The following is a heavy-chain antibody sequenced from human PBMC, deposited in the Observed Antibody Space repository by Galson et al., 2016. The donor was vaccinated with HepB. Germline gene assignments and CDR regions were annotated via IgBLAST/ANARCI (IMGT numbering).Heavy chain of an antibody. V-gene: IGHV4-31*03. J-gene: IGHJ4*02. Sequence: CTVSGNSISSANYYWDWVRQHPGKGLEWVGYISYSGSTYYNPSLQSRVAISVDTSKNQFSLRLSSVTAADTAVYYCARGYGPGSSGFDSWGQGTLVTVSS. CDR1: GNSISSANYY. CDR3: ARGYGPGSSGFDS. D-gene: IGHD3-10*01. CDR2: ISYSGST.